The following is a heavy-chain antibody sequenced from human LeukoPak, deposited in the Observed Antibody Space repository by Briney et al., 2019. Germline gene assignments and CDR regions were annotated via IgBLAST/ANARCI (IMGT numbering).Heavy chain of an antibody. D-gene: IGHD3-10*01. CDR1: GGSISSSSYY. Sequence: PSETLSLTCTVSGGSISSSSYYWGWIRQPPGKGLEWIGGIYYSGSTYYNPSLKSRVTMSVDTSKNQFSLKLSSVTAADTAVYYCARDYHGSGSYYMDENWFDPWGQGTLVTVSS. CDR2: IYYSGST. J-gene: IGHJ5*02. CDR3: ARDYHGSGSYYMDENWFDP. V-gene: IGHV4-39*07.